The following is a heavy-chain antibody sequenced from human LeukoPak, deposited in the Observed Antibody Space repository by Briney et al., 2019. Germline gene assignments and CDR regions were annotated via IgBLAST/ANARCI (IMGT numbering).Heavy chain of an antibody. CDR2: ISAYNGNT. V-gene: IGHV1-18*01. J-gene: IGHJ4*02. CDR1: GYTFTSYG. D-gene: IGHD1-26*01. CDR3: ARGFRRYSGSYYSSI. Sequence: VASVKVSCKASGYTFTSYGISWVRQAPGQGLEWMGWISAYNGNTNYAQKLQGRVTMTTDTSTSTAYMELRSLRSDDTAVYYCARGFRRYSGSYYSSIWGQGTLVTVSS.